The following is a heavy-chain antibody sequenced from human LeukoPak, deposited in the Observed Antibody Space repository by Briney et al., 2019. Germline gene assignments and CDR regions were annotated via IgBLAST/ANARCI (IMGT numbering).Heavy chain of an antibody. J-gene: IGHJ4*02. D-gene: IGHD3-22*01. CDR2: IKQDGSEK. V-gene: IGHV3-7*01. CDR1: GFTFGDTW. Sequence: GGSLRLSCAASGFTFGDTWMNWVRQVPGQGLEWVANIKQDGSEKFYVASVKGRFTISRDNGKSSLYLQMNSLRAEDTAVYYCARGAYYYEDWGQGTLVTVSS. CDR3: ARGAYYYED.